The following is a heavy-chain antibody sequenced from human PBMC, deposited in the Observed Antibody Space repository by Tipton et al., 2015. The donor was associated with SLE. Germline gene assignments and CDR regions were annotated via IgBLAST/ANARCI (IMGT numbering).Heavy chain of an antibody. CDR1: GFSISSYY. V-gene: IGHV4-4*08. CDR3: VRDPQGYYYDSRGYFDL. CDR2: IYHSGTT. Sequence: TLSLTCTVSGFSISSYYWGWIRQPPGKGLEWLGTIYHSGTTNYNPSLKSRVTISVDTSKNQFSLKLSSMTAADTAMYYCVRDPQGYYYDSRGYFDLWGRGTLVTVSS. D-gene: IGHD3-22*01. J-gene: IGHJ2*01.